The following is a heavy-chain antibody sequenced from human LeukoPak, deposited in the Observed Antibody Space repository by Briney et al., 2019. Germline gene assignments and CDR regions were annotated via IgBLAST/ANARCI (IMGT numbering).Heavy chain of an antibody. Sequence: SGGSLRLSCAASGFTFSNYWMHWVRQAPGKGLVWVSHINTDGSDTNYADSVKGRFTISRDNAKNTLFLQMNSLRAEDTAVYYCSSGGHKRCSGISCYPGDYWGQGTLVTVSS. CDR1: GFTFSNYW. CDR2: INTDGSDT. J-gene: IGHJ4*02. V-gene: IGHV3-74*01. CDR3: SSGGHKRCSGISCYPGDY. D-gene: IGHD2-15*01.